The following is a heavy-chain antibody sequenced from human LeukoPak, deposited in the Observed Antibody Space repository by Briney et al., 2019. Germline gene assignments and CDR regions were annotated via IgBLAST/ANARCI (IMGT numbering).Heavy chain of an antibody. V-gene: IGHV3-23*01. Sequence: AGSLRLSCAASGFTFSSYAMSWDRQAPGKGLEWVSAISGSGGSTYYADSVKGRFTISRDNSKNTLYLQMNSLRAEDTAVYYCAKAYQQDDRWFDPWGQGTLVTVSS. CDR2: ISGSGGST. J-gene: IGHJ5*02. CDR1: GFTFSSYA. D-gene: IGHD2-15*01. CDR3: AKAYQQDDRWFDP.